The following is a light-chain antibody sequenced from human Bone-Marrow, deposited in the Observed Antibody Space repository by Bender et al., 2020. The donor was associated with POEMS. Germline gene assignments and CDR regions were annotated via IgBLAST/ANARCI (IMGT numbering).Light chain of an antibody. J-gene: IGLJ1*01. CDR3: QAWDNRTFYV. V-gene: IGLV3-1*01. Sequence: SYEVTQPPSVSVSPGQTASITCSGDKLGEKYASWYQQKPGQSHVLVIYEDTKRPSGIPERLSCSNSGNTATLTISGTQAMDEADYYCQAWDNRTFYVVGHGTRVTVL. CDR1: KLGEKY. CDR2: EDT.